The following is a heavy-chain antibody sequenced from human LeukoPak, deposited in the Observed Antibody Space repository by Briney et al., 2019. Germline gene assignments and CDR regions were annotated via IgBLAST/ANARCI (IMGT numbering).Heavy chain of an antibody. Sequence: ASVKVSCKASGYSFTGYYIHWVRQAPGQGLEWMGWINPNSGGTNYAQKFQGRVTVTRDTSITTAYMELSRLRSDDTAFYYCARAFDHGGNPFDYWGQGTLVTVSS. CDR3: ARAFDHGGNPFDY. J-gene: IGHJ4*02. CDR1: GYSFTGYY. V-gene: IGHV1-2*02. D-gene: IGHD4-23*01. CDR2: INPNSGGT.